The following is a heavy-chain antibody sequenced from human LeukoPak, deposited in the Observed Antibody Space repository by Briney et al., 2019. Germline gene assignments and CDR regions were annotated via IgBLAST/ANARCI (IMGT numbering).Heavy chain of an antibody. J-gene: IGHJ1*01. CDR1: GFTFSNYA. D-gene: IGHD5-24*01. V-gene: IGHV3-23*01. CDR2: LSGSGGNT. CDR3: ARDLDDYNDFPPIFQY. Sequence: GGSLRLSCEASGFTFSNYAMSWVRQAPGKGLEWVSALSGSGGNTYYADSVKGRFITSRDNSKNTLYLQMNSLRVEDTAVYYCARDLDDYNDFPPIFQYWGQGTQVIVSS.